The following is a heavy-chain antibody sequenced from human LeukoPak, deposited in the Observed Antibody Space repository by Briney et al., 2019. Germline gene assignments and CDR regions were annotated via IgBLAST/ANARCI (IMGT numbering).Heavy chain of an antibody. J-gene: IGHJ4*02. CDR1: GFTFSSYE. Sequence: GGSLRLSCAASGFTFSSYEMNWVRQAPGKGLEWVSYISSSGSTIYYADSVKGRFTISRDNAKNSLYLQMNSLRAEDTAVYYCARRVMGGSGSYEYYFDYWGQGTLVTVSS. CDR3: ARRVMGGSGSYEYYFDY. D-gene: IGHD3-10*01. V-gene: IGHV3-48*03. CDR2: ISSSGSTI.